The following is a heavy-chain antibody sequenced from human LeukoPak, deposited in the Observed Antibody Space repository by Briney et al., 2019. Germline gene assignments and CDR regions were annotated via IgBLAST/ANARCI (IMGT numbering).Heavy chain of an antibody. D-gene: IGHD3-22*01. V-gene: IGHV1-18*01. CDR2: ISAYNGNT. J-gene: IGHJ4*02. CDR3: ARANGYYYDSSGYYD. Sequence: ASVKVSCKASGYTFTSYGISWVRQAPGQGLEWMGWISAYNGNTNYAQKFQGRVTMTRDTSISTAYMELSRLRSDDTAVYYCARANGYYYDSSGYYDWGQGTLVTVSS. CDR1: GYTFTSYG.